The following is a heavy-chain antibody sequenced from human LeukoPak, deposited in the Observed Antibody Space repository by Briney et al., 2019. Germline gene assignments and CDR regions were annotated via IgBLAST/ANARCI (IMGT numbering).Heavy chain of an antibody. CDR2: ILYDGSNE. Sequence: PGRSLRLSCAASGFTFSSYAVHWVRQAPGKGLEWAATILYDGSNEYYADSVKGRFAISRDNSKNTLYLQMNSLRTEDTAVYYCARSGEFMLASGGGIVAPYYFDYWGQGTLVTVSS. CDR1: GFTFSSYA. J-gene: IGHJ4*02. D-gene: IGHD3-16*02. V-gene: IGHV3-30*09. CDR3: ARSGEFMLASGGGIVAPYYFDY.